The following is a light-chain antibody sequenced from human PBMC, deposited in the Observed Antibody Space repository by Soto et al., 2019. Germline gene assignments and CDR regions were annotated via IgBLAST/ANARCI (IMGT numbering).Light chain of an antibody. V-gene: IGKV3-11*01. J-gene: IGKJ5*01. CDR1: QSVSSS. Sequence: EIVVTQSPATLSVSPGERVTLSCRASQSVSSSLAWYQQKPGQPPRLLIYGASNRATGIPARFSGSGSGTDFTLTISNLEPEDFAVYYCQQRSNWPANFGQGTRLEIK. CDR3: QQRSNWPAN. CDR2: GAS.